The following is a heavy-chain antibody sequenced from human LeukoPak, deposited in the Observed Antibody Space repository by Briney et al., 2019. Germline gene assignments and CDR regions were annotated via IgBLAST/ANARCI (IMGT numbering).Heavy chain of an antibody. CDR1: GGSISSGSYY. D-gene: IGHD3-22*01. V-gene: IGHV4-61*02. J-gene: IGHJ4*02. CDR2: IYTSGST. CDR3: ARASYDSSGYYYYFDY. Sequence: SETLSLTCTVSGGSISSGSYYWSWIRQPAGKGLEWIGRIYTSGSTNYNPSLKSRVTISVDTSKNQFSLKLSSVTAADTAVYYCARASYDSSGYYYYFDYWGQGTLVTVSS.